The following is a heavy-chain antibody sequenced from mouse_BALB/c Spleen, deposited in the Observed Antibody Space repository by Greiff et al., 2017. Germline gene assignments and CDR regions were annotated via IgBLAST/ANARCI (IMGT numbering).Heavy chain of an antibody. CDR2: ISYSGST. V-gene: IGHV3-8*02. D-gene: IGHD1-2*01. CDR3: ARSPLTTATSWFAY. Sequence: EVMLVESGPSLVKPSQTLSLTCSVTGDSITSCYWNWIRKFPGNKLEYMGYISYSGSTYYNPSLKSRISITRDTSKNQYYLQLNSGTTDDTATYYCARSPLTTATSWFAYWGQGTLVTVSA. CDR1: GDSITSCY. J-gene: IGHJ3*01.